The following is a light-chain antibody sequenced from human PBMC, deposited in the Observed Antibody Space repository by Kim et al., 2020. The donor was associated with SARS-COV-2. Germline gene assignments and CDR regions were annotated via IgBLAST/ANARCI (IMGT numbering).Light chain of an antibody. J-gene: IGLJ1*01. CDR2: QDS. V-gene: IGLV3-1*01. CDR1: KLGDKY. Sequence: SVHPRQTASITFSGDKLGDKYACWYQQKPGQSPVLVIYQDSKRPSGIPERFSGSNSGNTATLTISGTQAMDEADYYCQAWDSSSYVFGTGTKVTVL. CDR3: QAWDSSSYV.